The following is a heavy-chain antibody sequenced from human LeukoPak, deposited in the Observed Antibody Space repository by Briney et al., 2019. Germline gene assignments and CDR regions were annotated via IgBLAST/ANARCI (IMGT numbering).Heavy chain of an antibody. V-gene: IGHV4-39*07. CDR1: GGSISSSTYY. Sequence: SETLSLTCNVSGGSISSSTYYWGWIRQPPEKGLEWIGSDYYSGSAYYNPSLKSRVTISVDTSNNQFSLDLTSVTSADTAVYYCARAPSALNWFDPWGQGTLVTVSS. D-gene: IGHD2-2*01. CDR2: DYYSGSA. CDR3: ARAPSALNWFDP. J-gene: IGHJ5*02.